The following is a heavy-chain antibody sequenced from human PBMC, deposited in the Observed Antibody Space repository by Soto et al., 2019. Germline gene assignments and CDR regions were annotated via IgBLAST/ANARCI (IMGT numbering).Heavy chain of an antibody. J-gene: IGHJ6*02. CDR1: GGSITGNY. CDR2: IYYSESS. Sequence: SETLSLTCTVSGGSITGNYWSWIRQPPGKGLEWIGNIYYSESSNYNPSLKSRVTISIDTSKSQFSLHLSSVTAADTAVYYCARGEDAFFYYGLDVWGQGVTVTVSS. V-gene: IGHV4-59*01. CDR3: ARGEDAFFYYGLDV.